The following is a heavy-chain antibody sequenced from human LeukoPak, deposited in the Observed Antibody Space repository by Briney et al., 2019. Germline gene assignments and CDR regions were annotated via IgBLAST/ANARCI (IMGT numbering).Heavy chain of an antibody. Sequence: GGSLSLSCAASGFTLNSYDMHWVRQATGKGLEWVSAIGTAGDTYYPGSVKGRFTISRENAKNSLYLQMNSLRAGDTAVYYCARSPTSSSWYMSYSHYMDACGKRKTLSVSS. CDR2: IGTAGDT. V-gene: IGHV3-13*01. CDR3: ARSPTSSSWYMSYSHYMDA. D-gene: IGHD6-13*01. CDR1: GFTLNSYD. J-gene: IGHJ6*03.